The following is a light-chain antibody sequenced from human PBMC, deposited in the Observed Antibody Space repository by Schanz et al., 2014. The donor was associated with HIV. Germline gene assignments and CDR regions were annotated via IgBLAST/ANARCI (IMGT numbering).Light chain of an antibody. CDR1: SSDVGGHNY. CDR2: EVS. J-gene: IGLJ1*01. V-gene: IGLV2-8*01. Sequence: QSVLTQPPSASGSPGQSVTISCTGTSSDVGGHNYVSWYQQHPGKAPKLMIYEVSERPSRLSYRFSGSKSGNTASLAISDLQAADEADYYCSSFSTSDTPIFGTGTKLTVL. CDR3: SSFSTSDTPI.